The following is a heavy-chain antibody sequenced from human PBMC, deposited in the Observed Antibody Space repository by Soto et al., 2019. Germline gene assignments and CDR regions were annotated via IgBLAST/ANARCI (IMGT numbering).Heavy chain of an antibody. Sequence: EVQLLESGGGLVQPGGSLRLSCAASGFTFSSYVMSWVRQAPGKGLEWVSAISGSGGSTYYADSVKGRFTISRDNSKNTLYLQMNSLRAEDTAVYYCAKVGSGFGVYYYYMDVWGKGTTVTVSS. CDR3: AKVGSGFGVYYYYMDV. D-gene: IGHD3-3*01. J-gene: IGHJ6*03. V-gene: IGHV3-23*01. CDR1: GFTFSSYV. CDR2: ISGSGGST.